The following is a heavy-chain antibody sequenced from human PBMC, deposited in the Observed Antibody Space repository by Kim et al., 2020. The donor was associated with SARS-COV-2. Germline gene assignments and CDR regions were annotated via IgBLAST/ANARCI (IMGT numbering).Heavy chain of an antibody. J-gene: IGHJ4*02. CDR2: MYYSGST. CDR3: AGDSSGFYYFDY. Sequence: SETLSLTCTVSGGSISSSTYYWGWIRQPPGKGLEWSGSMYYSGSTYYNPSLKSRVTISVDTSKNQFSLRLSSMTAADTAVYYCAGDSSGFYYFDYWGQGT. D-gene: IGHD6-19*01. V-gene: IGHV4-39*07. CDR1: GGSISSSTYY.